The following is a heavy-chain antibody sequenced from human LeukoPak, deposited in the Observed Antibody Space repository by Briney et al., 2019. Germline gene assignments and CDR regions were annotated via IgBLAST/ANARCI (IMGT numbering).Heavy chain of an antibody. V-gene: IGHV3-21*01. CDR3: ASLIAAAGRDY. CDR2: ISSSSSYI. D-gene: IGHD6-13*01. Sequence: GGSLRLSCAASGFTFSGYWMSWVRQAPGKGLEWVSSISSSSSYIYYADSVKGRFTISRDNAKNSLYLQMNSLRAEDTAVYYCASLIAAAGRDYWGQGTLVTVSS. CDR1: GFTFSGYW. J-gene: IGHJ4*02.